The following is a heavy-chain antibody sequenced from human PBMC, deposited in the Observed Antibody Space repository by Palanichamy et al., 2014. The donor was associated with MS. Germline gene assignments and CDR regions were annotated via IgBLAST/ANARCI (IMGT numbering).Heavy chain of an antibody. D-gene: IGHD5-18*01. CDR3: ARDFDDVDTAMVKNDY. J-gene: IGHJ4*02. CDR1: GFTFSSYS. V-gene: IGHV3-21*01. CDR2: ISSSSSYI. Sequence: GGSLRLSCAASGFTFSSYSMNWVRQAPGKGLEWVSSISSSSSYIYYADSVKGRFTISRDNAKNSLYLQMNSLRAEDTAVYYCARDFDDVDTAMVKNDYWGQGTLVTVSS.